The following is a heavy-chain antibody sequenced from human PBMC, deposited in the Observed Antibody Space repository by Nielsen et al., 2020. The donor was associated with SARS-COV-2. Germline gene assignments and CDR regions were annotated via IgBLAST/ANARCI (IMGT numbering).Heavy chain of an antibody. D-gene: IGHD3-3*01. CDR3: ARAYYDFWSGSYGMDV. CDR2: IKQDGSEK. CDR1: GFTFSSYW. Sequence: GESLKISCAASGFTFSSYWMSWVRQAPGKGLEWVANIKQDGSEKYYVDSVKGRFTISRDNAKNSLYLQMNSLRAEDTAVYYCARAYYDFWSGSYGMDVGGQGTTVTVSS. J-gene: IGHJ6*02. V-gene: IGHV3-7*05.